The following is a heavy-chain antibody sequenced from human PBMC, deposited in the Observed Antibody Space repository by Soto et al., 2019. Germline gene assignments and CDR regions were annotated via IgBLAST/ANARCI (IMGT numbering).Heavy chain of an antibody. V-gene: IGHV1-18*01. CDR2: ICPDNGNT. Sequence: QVQLVQSGGEVKKPRASVQFSCKASGYTFTIYGINWVRQAPGQGLEWMGWICPDNGNTNYAQKLQGRVTMTPDTSTSTADMALRSLRSEDTAVYYCARALGYSGYAGMDVWGQGTTVTVSS. J-gene: IGHJ6*02. D-gene: IGHD5-12*01. CDR3: ARALGYSGYAGMDV. CDR1: GYTFTIYG.